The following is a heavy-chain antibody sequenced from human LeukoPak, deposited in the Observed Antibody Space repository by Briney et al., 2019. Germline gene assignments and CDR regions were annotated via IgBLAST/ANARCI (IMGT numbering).Heavy chain of an antibody. CDR1: GFTFSSYS. Sequence: GGSLRLSCAASGFTFSSYSMNWVRQAPGKGLEWVSSISSSSNYIYYADSVKGRFTISRDNAKNSLYLQMNSLRAEDTAVYFCARDMVAGRLQVRPDYWGQGTLVTVSS. J-gene: IGHJ4*02. D-gene: IGHD6-6*01. V-gene: IGHV3-21*01. CDR3: ARDMVAGRLQVRPDY. CDR2: ISSSSNYI.